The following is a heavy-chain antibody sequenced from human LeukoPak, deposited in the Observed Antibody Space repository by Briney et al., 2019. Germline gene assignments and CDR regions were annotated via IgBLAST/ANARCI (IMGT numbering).Heavy chain of an antibody. CDR2: ISAYNGNT. J-gene: IGHJ4*02. CDR1: GYTFTSYG. D-gene: IGHD4-17*01. CDR3: ARVGYGDYDLDY. V-gene: IGHV1-18*01. Sequence: ASVKVSCKASGYTFTSYGISWVRQAPGQGLEWMGWISAYNGNTNYAQKFQGRVTITADESTSTAYMELSSLRSEDTAVYYCARVGYGDYDLDYWGQGTLVTVSS.